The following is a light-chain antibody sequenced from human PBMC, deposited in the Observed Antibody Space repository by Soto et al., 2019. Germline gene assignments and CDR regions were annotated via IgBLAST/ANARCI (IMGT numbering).Light chain of an antibody. V-gene: IGLV2-23*01. J-gene: IGLJ1*01. CDR2: EGS. CDR3: CSYAGSTGV. Sequence: QSVLTQPASVSGSPGQSITISCTGISSDVGSYNLVSWYQQHPGKAPKLMIYEGSKRPSGVSNRFSGSKSGNTASLTISGLQAEDEADYYCCSYAGSTGVFGTGTKVTVL. CDR1: SSDVGSYNL.